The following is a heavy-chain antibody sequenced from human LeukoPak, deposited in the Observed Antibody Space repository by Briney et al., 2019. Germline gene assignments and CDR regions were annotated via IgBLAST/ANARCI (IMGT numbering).Heavy chain of an antibody. CDR1: GFTVSSNY. CDR3: ARDGPSDILTRQTYYYGMDV. V-gene: IGHV3-53*01. Sequence: PGGSLRLSCAASGFTVSSNYMSWVRQAPGKGLEWVSVIYSGGSTYYADSVKGRFTISRDNSKNTLYLQMNSLRAEDTAVYYCARDGPSDILTRQTYYYGMDVWGQGTTVTVSS. D-gene: IGHD3-9*01. CDR2: IYSGGST. J-gene: IGHJ6*02.